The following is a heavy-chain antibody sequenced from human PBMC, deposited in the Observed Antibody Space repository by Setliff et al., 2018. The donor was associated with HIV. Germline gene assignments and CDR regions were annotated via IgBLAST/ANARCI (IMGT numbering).Heavy chain of an antibody. J-gene: IGHJ4*02. CDR3: ARALGGSGWSIDY. CDR2: IYYSGST. D-gene: IGHD6-19*01. V-gene: IGHV4-59*08. Sequence: LSLTCTVSGGSMNSYFWNWIRQPPGKGLEWIGYIYYSGSTNYNPSLKSRVTISVDTSKNQFSLKLSSVTAADTAVYYCARALGGSGWSIDYWGQGTLVTVSS. CDR1: GGSMNSYF.